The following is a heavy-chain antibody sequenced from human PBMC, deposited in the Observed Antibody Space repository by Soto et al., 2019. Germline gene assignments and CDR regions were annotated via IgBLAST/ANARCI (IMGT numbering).Heavy chain of an antibody. CDR2: IIPMFVTP. J-gene: IGHJ5*02. V-gene: IGHV1-69*06. CDR1: GGTFSNYV. Sequence: QVQLVQSGAEVKKPGSSVKVSCKASGGTFSNYVINWVRQAPGQGLEWMGGIIPMFVTPNYAQKFQGRVTITADKSTNPAYMELSSLTSEDTAVYYCAKVVDIVATISLWFDPWGQGTLVTVSS. D-gene: IGHD5-12*01. CDR3: AKVVDIVATISLWFDP.